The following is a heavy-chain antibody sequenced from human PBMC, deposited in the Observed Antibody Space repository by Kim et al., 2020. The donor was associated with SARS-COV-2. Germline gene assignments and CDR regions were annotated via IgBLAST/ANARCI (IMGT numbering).Heavy chain of an antibody. CDR3: ARGGSGSYYNYYYYGMDV. CDR1: GGSISSYY. D-gene: IGHD3-10*01. V-gene: IGHV4-59*01. J-gene: IGHJ6*02. Sequence: SETLSLTCTVSGGSISSYYWSWIRQPPGKGLEWIGYIYYSGSTNYNPSLKSRVTISVDTSKNQFSLKLSSVTAADTAVYYCARGGSGSYYNYYYYGMDVWGQGTTVTVSS. CDR2: IYYSGST.